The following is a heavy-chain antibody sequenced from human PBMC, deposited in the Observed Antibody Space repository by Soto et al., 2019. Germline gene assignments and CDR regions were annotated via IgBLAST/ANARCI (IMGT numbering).Heavy chain of an antibody. Sequence: SETLSLTCTVSGGSISSYYWSWIRQPPGKGLEWIGYIYYSGSTNYNPSLKSRVTISVDTSKNQFSLKLSSVTAADTAVYYCARHRSAIPSTQYSSSWYWFDPWGQGTLVTVSS. CDR1: GGSISSYY. D-gene: IGHD6-13*01. CDR3: ARHRSAIPSTQYSSSWYWFDP. CDR2: IYYSGST. J-gene: IGHJ5*02. V-gene: IGHV4-59*08.